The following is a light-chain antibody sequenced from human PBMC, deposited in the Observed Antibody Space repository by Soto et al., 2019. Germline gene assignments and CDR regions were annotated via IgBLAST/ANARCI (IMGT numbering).Light chain of an antibody. CDR3: QQYNNWPPWT. V-gene: IGKV3-15*01. J-gene: IGKJ1*01. CDR1: QRVGSN. Sequence: EIVMTQSPATLSVSPGERATLSCRASQRVGSNLAWYQQKPGQAPRLLIFDASTRATGIPARFSGSGSGTEFTLTISSLQSEDFAVYYCQQYNNWPPWTFGQGTKVEIK. CDR2: DAS.